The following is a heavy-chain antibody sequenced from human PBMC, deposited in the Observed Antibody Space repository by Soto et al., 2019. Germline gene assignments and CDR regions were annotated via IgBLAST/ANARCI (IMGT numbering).Heavy chain of an antibody. V-gene: IGHV1-69*13. CDR2: IIPIFGTA. CDR1: GGTFTSYA. Sequence: SAKVSCKASGGTFTSYAISWMRQAPGQGLEWMGGIIPIFGTANYAQKFQGRVTITADESTSTAYMGLSILRSEDTAVYYCAGVDRAMEYYFDYWGQGTLVTVSS. CDR3: AGVDRAMEYYFDY. J-gene: IGHJ4*02. D-gene: IGHD5-18*01.